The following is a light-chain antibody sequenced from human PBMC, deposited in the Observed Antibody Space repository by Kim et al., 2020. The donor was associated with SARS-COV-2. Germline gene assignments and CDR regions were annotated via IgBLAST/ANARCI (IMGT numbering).Light chain of an antibody. Sequence: DIQMTQSPSSLSASVGDRVTITCQASQDIRRSLNWYQQKSGKAPKLLIYDASILERGVPSRFSGSGSGTDFTLTITSVQPEDMVTYYCQQFNNLPYTFGQGTKLEI. CDR3: QQFNNLPYT. V-gene: IGKV1-33*01. CDR1: QDIRRS. J-gene: IGKJ2*01. CDR2: DAS.